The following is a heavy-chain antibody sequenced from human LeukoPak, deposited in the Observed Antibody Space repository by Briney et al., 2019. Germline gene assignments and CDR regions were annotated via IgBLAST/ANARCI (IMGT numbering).Heavy chain of an antibody. Sequence: QPGGSLRLSCAASGFTFSSYAMSWVRQAPGKGLEWVSAISGSGGSTYYADSVKGRFTISRDNSKNTLYLQMNSLRAEDTAVYYCAKGSYYDSSGYWWYFEYWGQGTLVTVSS. V-gene: IGHV3-23*01. CDR3: AKGSYYDSSGYWWYFEY. CDR2: ISGSGGST. J-gene: IGHJ4*02. D-gene: IGHD3-22*01. CDR1: GFTFSSYA.